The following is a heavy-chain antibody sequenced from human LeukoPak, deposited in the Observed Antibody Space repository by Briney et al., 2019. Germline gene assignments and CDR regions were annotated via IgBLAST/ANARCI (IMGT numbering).Heavy chain of an antibody. Sequence: PGGSLRLSCAASGFTFATYAMSWVRQAPGKGLEWVSAITGSGSTTYYADSVKGRFTISRDNSKSTLYLQLNTLRAEDTAVYYCAKDYDSSGYFDYWGQGTLVTVSS. CDR1: GFTFATYA. V-gene: IGHV3-23*01. J-gene: IGHJ4*02. D-gene: IGHD3-22*01. CDR3: AKDYDSSGYFDY. CDR2: ITGSGSTT.